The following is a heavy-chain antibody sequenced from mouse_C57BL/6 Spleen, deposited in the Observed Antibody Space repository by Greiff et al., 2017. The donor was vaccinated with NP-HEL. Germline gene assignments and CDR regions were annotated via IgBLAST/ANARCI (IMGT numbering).Heavy chain of an antibody. D-gene: IGHD2-1*01. V-gene: IGHV1-61*01. CDR1: GYTFTSYW. CDR2: IYPSDSET. J-gene: IGHJ4*01. CDR3: ARNRNYGYAMDY. Sequence: QVQLQQPGAELVRPGSSVKLSCKASGYTFTSYWMYWVKQRPGQGLAWIGNIYPSDSETHYNQKFKDKATLTVAKSSSTAYMQLSSLTSEDSAVYYCARNRNYGYAMDYWGQGTSVTVSS.